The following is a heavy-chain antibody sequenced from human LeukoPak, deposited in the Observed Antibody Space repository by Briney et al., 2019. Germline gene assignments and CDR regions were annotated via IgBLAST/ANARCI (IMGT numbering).Heavy chain of an antibody. CDR2: IYHSGST. J-gene: IGHJ4*02. CDR3: ARGSGYSYGTNFDY. V-gene: IGHV4-4*02. D-gene: IGHD5-18*01. Sequence: SGTLSLTCAVSGGSISSSNWWCWVRQPPGKGLEWIGEIYHSGSTNYNPSLKSRVTISVDTSKNQFSLKLSSVTAADTAVYYCARGSGYSYGTNFDYWGQGTLVTVSS. CDR1: GGSISSSNW.